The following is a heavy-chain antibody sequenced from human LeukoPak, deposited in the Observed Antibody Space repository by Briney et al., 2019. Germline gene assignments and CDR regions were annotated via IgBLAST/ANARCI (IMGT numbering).Heavy chain of an antibody. Sequence: PGGSLRLSCAASGFTFSNYAMSWVRQAPGKGLEWVANIKQDGSEKYYVDSVKGRFTISRDNAKNSLYLQMNSLRAEDTAVYYCARDYPYYYDGMWYCDYWGQGTLVSVSS. D-gene: IGHD3-22*01. CDR1: GFTFSNYA. V-gene: IGHV3-7*01. CDR3: ARDYPYYYDGMWYCDY. CDR2: IKQDGSEK. J-gene: IGHJ4*02.